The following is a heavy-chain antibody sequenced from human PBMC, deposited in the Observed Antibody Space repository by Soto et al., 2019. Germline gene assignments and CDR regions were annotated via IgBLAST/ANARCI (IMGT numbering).Heavy chain of an antibody. J-gene: IGHJ5*02. CDR3: AKDGVPRNGDWDLFDP. CDR1: GFTFKNYA. CDR2: IHGEGAGT. D-gene: IGHD3-10*01. V-gene: IGHV3-23*01. Sequence: EVQLLESGGGLVQPGGSLRLSCAASGFTFKNYAMSWVRQTPRKGLEWVSSIHGEGAGTYYADSVKGRFTVSRDDSKETLYLQMSSLIVDDTAVYYCAKDGVPRNGDWDLFDPWGQGTLVTVAS.